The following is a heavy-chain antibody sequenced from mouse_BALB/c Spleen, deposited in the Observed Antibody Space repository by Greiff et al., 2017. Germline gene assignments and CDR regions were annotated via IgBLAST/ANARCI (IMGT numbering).Heavy chain of an antibody. CDR2: IWAGGST. D-gene: IGHD3-3*01. CDR3: AREGGDDWFAY. Sequence: VQVVESGPGLVAPSQSLSITCTVSGFSLTSYGVHWVRQPPGKGLEWLGVIWAGGSTNYNSALMSRLSISKDNSKSQVFLKMNSLQTDDTAMYYCAREGGDDWFAYWGQGTLVTVSA. V-gene: IGHV2-9*02. J-gene: IGHJ3*01. CDR1: GFSLTSYG.